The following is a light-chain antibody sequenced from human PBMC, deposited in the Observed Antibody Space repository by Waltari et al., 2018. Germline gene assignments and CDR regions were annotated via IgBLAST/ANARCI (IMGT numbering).Light chain of an antibody. CDR3: QSSDTSARWV. J-gene: IGLJ3*02. CDR2: EDD. CDR1: SGSLAGQY. V-gene: IGLV6-57*02. Sequence: NFMLTQPHSVSESPGQTVTISCTVTSGSLAGQYVPWYQQRPGSAPTTVIYEDDQRPSGVPDRFSGSIDRSSNSASLTISGLKTDDEADYYCQSSDTSARWVVGGGTRLTVL.